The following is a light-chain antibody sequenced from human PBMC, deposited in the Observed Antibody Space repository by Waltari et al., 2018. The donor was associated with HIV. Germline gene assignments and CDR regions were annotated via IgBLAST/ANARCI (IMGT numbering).Light chain of an antibody. CDR1: SSDVGGSRY. V-gene: IGLV2-8*01. CDR2: EVN. J-gene: IGLJ3*02. CDR3: NSYAGSNNWV. Sequence: QSALPQPPSASGSPGQSVTISCTGTSSDVGGSRYVSWYQQHPGKAPKLMIDEVNKRPSGVPDRFSGSKSANTASLTVSGLQADDEADYYCNSYAGSNNWVFGGGTKLTVL.